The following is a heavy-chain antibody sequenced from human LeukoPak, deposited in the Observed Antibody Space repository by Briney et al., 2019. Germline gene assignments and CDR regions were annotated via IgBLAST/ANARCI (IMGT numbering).Heavy chain of an antibody. J-gene: IGHJ4*02. CDR2: ISWNSGSI. V-gene: IGHV3-9*01. CDR3: AKMPQWELSYFDY. D-gene: IGHD1-26*01. CDR1: GFTFDDYA. Sequence: PGRSLRLSCAASGFTFDDYAMHWVRQAPGKGLEWVSGISWNSGSIGYEDSVKGRFTISRDNAKNSLYLQMNSLRAEDTALYYCAKMPQWELSYFDYWGQGTLVTVSS.